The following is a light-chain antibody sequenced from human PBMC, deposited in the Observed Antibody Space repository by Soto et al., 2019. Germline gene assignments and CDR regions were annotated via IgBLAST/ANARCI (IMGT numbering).Light chain of an antibody. Sequence: EIVLTQSPGTLSLSPGERVTLSCRASQSLTTNYLAWYQQKPGQAPRLLIYGASNRATGVPDRFSGSGSGTDFTLTITRLKPEDFAVYYCQHYGRSPLMYTFGQGTKLGVK. V-gene: IGKV3-20*01. CDR1: QSLTTNY. J-gene: IGKJ2*01. CDR2: GAS. CDR3: QHYGRSPLMYT.